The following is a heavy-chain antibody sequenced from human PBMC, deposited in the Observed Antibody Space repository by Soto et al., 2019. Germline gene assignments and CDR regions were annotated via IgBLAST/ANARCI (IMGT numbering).Heavy chain of an antibody. CDR2: IYYSGST. D-gene: IGHD5-12*01. V-gene: IGHV4-59*01. CDR1: GGSISSYY. CDR3: ERGGYDLNWFDP. Sequence: PSETLSLTCTVSGGSISSYYWSWIRQPPGKGLEWIGYIYYSGSTNYNPSLKSRVTISVDTSKNQFSLKLSSVTAADTAVYYCERGGYDLNWFDPWGQGTLVTVS. J-gene: IGHJ5*02.